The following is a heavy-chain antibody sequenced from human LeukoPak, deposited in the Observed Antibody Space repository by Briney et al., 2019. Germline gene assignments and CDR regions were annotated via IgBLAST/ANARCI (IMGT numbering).Heavy chain of an antibody. V-gene: IGHV4-59*01. J-gene: IGHJ4*02. Sequence: TSETLSLTCTVSGGSISSYYWSWIRQPPGKGLEWIGYIYYSGSTNYNPSLKSRVTISVDTSKNQFSLKLSSVTAADAAVYYCARDGYSYGLDYWGQGTLVTVSS. CDR2: IYYSGST. CDR1: GGSISSYY. CDR3: ARDGYSYGLDY. D-gene: IGHD5-18*01.